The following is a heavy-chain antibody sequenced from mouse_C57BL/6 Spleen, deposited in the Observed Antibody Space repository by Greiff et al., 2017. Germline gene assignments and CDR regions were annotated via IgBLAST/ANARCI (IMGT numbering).Heavy chain of an antibody. CDR2: INYDGSST. V-gene: IGHV5-16*01. CDR3: ARNYGNYVGYFDV. CDR1: GFTFSDYY. D-gene: IGHD2-1*01. J-gene: IGHJ1*03. Sequence: EVKLVESEGGLVQPGSSMKLSCTASGFTFSDYYMAWVRQVPEKGLEWVANINYDGSSTYYLDSLKSRFIISRDNAKNILYLQMSSLKSEDTATYYCARNYGNYVGYFDVWGTGTTVTVSS.